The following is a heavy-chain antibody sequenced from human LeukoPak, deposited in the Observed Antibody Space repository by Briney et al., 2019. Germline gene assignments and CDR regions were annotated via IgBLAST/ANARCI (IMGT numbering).Heavy chain of an antibody. V-gene: IGHV3-21*01. CDR3: ARFETCQCDDVFDI. D-gene: IGHD3-9*01. Sequence: GGSLRLSCAASGFTFSAYSMNCVRQAPGQGLEWVSSITSSSSSTYYADSVKGRFTISRDNAKNSLYLQMNILRAEDTAVYFCARFETCQCDDVFDIWGQGTMVTVSS. J-gene: IGHJ3*02. CDR2: ITSSSSST. CDR1: GFTFSAYS.